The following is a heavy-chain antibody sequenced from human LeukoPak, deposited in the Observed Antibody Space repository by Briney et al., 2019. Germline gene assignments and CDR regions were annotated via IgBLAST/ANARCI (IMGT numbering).Heavy chain of an antibody. J-gene: IGHJ4*02. CDR1: GFTFSSYA. CDR2: ISGSGGST. D-gene: IGHD6-13*01. Sequence: QAGGSLRLSCAASGFTFSSYAMSWVRQAPGKGLEWVSAISGSGGSTYYADSVKGRFTISRDNSKNTLYLQMNSLRAEDTAVYYCAKDPQPSSWYKDYFDYWGQGTLVTVSS. V-gene: IGHV3-23*01. CDR3: AKDPQPSSWYKDYFDY.